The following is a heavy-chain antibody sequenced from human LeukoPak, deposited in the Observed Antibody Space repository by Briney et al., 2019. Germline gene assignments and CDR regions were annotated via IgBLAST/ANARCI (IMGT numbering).Heavy chain of an antibody. CDR3: AREAGTVVIGRFDP. Sequence: AGSLRLSRAASGIPFTRSGMHWVRQAPGKGLEWVAFIQYDAINIKYGDSVKGRFTISRDNSKNTLYLQMNSLTTEDTAVYYCAREAGTVVIGRFDPWGQGTLVTVSS. CDR2: IQYDAINI. J-gene: IGHJ5*02. V-gene: IGHV3-30*02. D-gene: IGHD2-15*01. CDR1: GIPFTRSG.